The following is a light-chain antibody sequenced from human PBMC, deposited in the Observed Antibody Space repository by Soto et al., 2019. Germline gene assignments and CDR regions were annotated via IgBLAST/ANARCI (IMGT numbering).Light chain of an antibody. CDR2: AAS. CDR1: QSISSY. J-gene: IGKJ4*01. Sequence: DIQMTQSPSSLSASVGDRVTIACRASQSISSYLNWYQQKPGKAPKLLNYAASSLQSGVPSRFSGSGSGTDFTLTISSLQPEDFPTYYCQQSYSTPLTSGGGTKVEIK. CDR3: QQSYSTPLT. V-gene: IGKV1-39*01.